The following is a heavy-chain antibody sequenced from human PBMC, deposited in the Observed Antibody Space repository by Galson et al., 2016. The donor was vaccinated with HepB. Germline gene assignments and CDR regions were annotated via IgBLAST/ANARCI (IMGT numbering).Heavy chain of an antibody. D-gene: IGHD3-3*01. Sequence: SLRLSCAASGFSFSNYAMHWVRQAPGKGLECVAIVSYDGRYKYYADSVKGRFTISRDNSKNTLYLQMNSLRADDTALYYYARVQTLVTIFGDYGMDVWGQGTTVTVSS. CDR1: GFSFSNYA. CDR2: VSYDGRYK. CDR3: ARVQTLVTIFGDYGMDV. V-gene: IGHV3-30*04. J-gene: IGHJ6*02.